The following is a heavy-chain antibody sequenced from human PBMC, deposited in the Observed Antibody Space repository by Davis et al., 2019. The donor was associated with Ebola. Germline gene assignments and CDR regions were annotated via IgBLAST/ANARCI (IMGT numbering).Heavy chain of an antibody. D-gene: IGHD6-19*01. J-gene: IGHJ5*02. CDR2: TYYRSKWCN. V-gene: IGHV6-1*01. CDR3: ARDESIAVAGPRGWFDP. Sequence: SQTLSLTCAISGDSVSRNSVAWNWIRQSSSRGLEWLGRTYYRSKWCNDYAVSVKSRTTIKADTSKNQFSLQLNSVTPEDTAVYYCARDESIAVAGPRGWFDPWGQGTLVTVSS. CDR1: GDSVSRNSVA.